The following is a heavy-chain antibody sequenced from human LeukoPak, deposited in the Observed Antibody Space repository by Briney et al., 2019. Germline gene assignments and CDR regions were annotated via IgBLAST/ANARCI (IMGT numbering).Heavy chain of an antibody. V-gene: IGHV4-34*01. J-gene: IGHJ5*02. CDR2: INHSGST. CDR3: ARRQINNNWFDP. D-gene: IGHD2/OR15-2a*01. Sequence: SETLSLTCAVYGGSFSGYYWSWIRQPPGKGLEWIGEINHSGSTNYNPSLKSRVTISVDTSKNQFSLKLSSVTAADTAVYYCARRQINNNWFDPWGQGTLVTVSS. CDR1: GGSFSGYY.